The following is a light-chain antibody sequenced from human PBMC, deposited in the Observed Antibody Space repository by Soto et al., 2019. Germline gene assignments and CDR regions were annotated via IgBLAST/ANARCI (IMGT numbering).Light chain of an antibody. V-gene: IGKV1-39*01. CDR1: RSITSY. CDR3: QQSYSTPYT. J-gene: IGKJ2*01. CDR2: AAS. Sequence: DIQMTQSPSSLSASVGDRVTITCRPSRSITSYLNWYQQKQGKALKLLIYAASSLQSGVPSRFSGSGSGTDFTLTISSLQPEDFATYYCQQSYSTPYTFGQGTKLEIK.